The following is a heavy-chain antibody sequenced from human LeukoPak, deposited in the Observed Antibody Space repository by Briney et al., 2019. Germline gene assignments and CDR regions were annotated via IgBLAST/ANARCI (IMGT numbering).Heavy chain of an antibody. Sequence: GGSLRLSCAASGFSFRRYAMNWVRQAPGRGLEWVAVISGPGPSTVYADSVKGSFTISRDNSKNTLFLQLDSLRVEDTAIYYCAKEEMPHAFDLWGQGTMVTVSS. J-gene: IGHJ3*01. CDR3: AKEEMPHAFDL. V-gene: IGHV3-23*01. CDR1: GFSFRRYA. D-gene: IGHD5-24*01. CDR2: ISGPGPST.